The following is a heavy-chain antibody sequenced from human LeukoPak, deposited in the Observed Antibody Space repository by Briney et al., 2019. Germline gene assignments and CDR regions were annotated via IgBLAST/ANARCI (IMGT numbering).Heavy chain of an antibody. Sequence: SETLSLTCAVYGGSFSGYYWNWIRQPPGKGLEWIGEINHSGSTNYNPSLKSRVTISVDTSKNQFSLKLSSVTAADTAVYYCARAPYYYDSSGYPWYFDLWGRGTLVTVSS. J-gene: IGHJ2*01. CDR3: ARAPYYYDSSGYPWYFDL. V-gene: IGHV4-34*01. CDR1: GGSFSGYY. CDR2: INHSGST. D-gene: IGHD3-22*01.